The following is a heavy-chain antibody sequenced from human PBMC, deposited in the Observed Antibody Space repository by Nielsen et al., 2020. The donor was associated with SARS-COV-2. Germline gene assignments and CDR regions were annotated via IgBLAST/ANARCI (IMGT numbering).Heavy chain of an antibody. Sequence: GGSLRLSCADSGFTFSSYSMNWVRQAPGKGLEWISHISSSSGTIYYADSVKGRFTISRDNAKNSLYLQMNSLRAEDTAVYYCARMGRGYGYFDYGGQGALVTVSS. CDR1: GFTFSSYS. V-gene: IGHV3-48*01. D-gene: IGHD5-18*01. CDR3: ARMGRGYGYFDY. CDR2: ISSSSGTI. J-gene: IGHJ4*02.